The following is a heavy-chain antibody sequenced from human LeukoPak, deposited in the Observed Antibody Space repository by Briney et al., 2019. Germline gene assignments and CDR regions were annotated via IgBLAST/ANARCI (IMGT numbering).Heavy chain of an antibody. CDR3: AKVVVVVIGGSYYMDV. V-gene: IGHV3-30*02. CDR2: IRYDGSNK. D-gene: IGHD2-21*01. CDR1: GFTFSTYG. Sequence: GGSLRLSCAASGFTFSTYGMHWVRQAPGKGLEWVSFIRYDGSNKYYTDSVKGRFTISRDNSKNTLYLQMNSLRAEDTAVYYCAKVVVVVIGGSYYMDVWGKGTTVTVPS. J-gene: IGHJ6*03.